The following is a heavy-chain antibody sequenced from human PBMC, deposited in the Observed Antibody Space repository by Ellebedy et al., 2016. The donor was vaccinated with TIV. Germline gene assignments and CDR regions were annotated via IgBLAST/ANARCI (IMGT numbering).Heavy chain of an antibody. CDR3: ASSTTTPGAFDY. Sequence: GGSLRLSCAASGFTVSSYYMIWVRQAPGKGLEWVSVIYGGGSTSYADSVTGRFTISRDNSKNTLYLQMNSLRAEDTAVYYCASSTTTPGAFDYWGQGTLVTVSS. D-gene: IGHD1-1*01. CDR1: GFTVSSYY. J-gene: IGHJ4*02. V-gene: IGHV3-53*01. CDR2: IYGGGST.